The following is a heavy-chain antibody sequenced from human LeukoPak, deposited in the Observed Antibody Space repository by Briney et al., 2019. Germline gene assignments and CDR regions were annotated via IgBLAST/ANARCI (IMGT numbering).Heavy chain of an antibody. CDR2: IYPGDSDT. CDR3: ARLTPTMVRGVIITDPFDY. J-gene: IGHJ4*02. Sequence: GESLKISCKGPGYSFNTYWIGWVRQMPGKGLEWMGIIYPGDSDTRYSPSFQGQVTISADKSISTAYLQWSSLKASDTAMYYCARLTPTMVRGVIITDPFDYWGQGTLVTVSS. V-gene: IGHV5-51*01. D-gene: IGHD3-10*01. CDR1: GYSFNTYW.